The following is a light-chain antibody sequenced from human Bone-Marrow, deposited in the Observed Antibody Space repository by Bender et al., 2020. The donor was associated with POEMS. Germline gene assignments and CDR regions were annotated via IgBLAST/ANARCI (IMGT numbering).Light chain of an antibody. CDR1: SSDVGGYNY. Sequence: QSALTQPASVSGSPGQSITISCTGISSDVGGYNYVSWHQLHPGKAPKLILYDVTHRPSGVSHRFSGSESGTSASLAISGLQSEDEADYYCAVWDDSLNGWVFGGGTKLTVL. CDR3: AVWDDSLNGWV. J-gene: IGLJ3*02. V-gene: IGLV2-14*03. CDR2: DVT.